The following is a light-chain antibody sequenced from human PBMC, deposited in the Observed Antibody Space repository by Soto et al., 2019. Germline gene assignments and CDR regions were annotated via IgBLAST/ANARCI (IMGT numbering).Light chain of an antibody. Sequence: DIQMTQSPSSLSASLGNRLIIPCRASQDIGTYLNWYQHKPGKAPKHLLYAASSLQTGVPSRLTGSGSCTEFTLTIDSLQPEDFATYYCQQSYTTPRITFGQGTRLEI. CDR1: QDIGTY. CDR3: QQSYTTPRIT. J-gene: IGKJ5*01. V-gene: IGKV1-39*01. CDR2: AAS.